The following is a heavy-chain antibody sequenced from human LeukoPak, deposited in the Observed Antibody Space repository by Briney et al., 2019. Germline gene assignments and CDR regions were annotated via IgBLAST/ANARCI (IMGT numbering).Heavy chain of an antibody. V-gene: IGHV3-23*01. CDR2: ISGSGGST. CDR3: ASDSTGEFDY. J-gene: IGHJ4*02. CDR1: GFTFSSYA. Sequence: GGSLRLSYAASGFTFSSYAMSWVRQAPGKGLEWVSAISGSGGSTYYADSVKGRFTISRDNSKNTLYLQMNSLRAEDTAVYYCASDSTGEFDYWGQGTLVTVSS. D-gene: IGHD2-15*01.